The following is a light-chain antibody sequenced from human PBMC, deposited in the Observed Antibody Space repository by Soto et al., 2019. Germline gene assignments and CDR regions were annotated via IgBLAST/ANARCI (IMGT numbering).Light chain of an antibody. CDR1: QGIRSY. CDR2: AAS. Sequence: DIQLTQSPSFLSASVGDRVTITCRASQGIRSYLAWYQQKPGKAPNLLIYAASTLQSGVPSRFSGSGSGTEFTLTISSLQPEDFATYYCQQLNSYPFTFGQGTRWRL. CDR3: QQLNSYPFT. J-gene: IGKJ5*01. V-gene: IGKV1-9*01.